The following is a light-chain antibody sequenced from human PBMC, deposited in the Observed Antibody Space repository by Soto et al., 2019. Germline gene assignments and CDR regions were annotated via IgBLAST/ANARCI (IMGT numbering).Light chain of an antibody. V-gene: IGKV2-28*01. CDR3: MQALQIPWT. J-gene: IGKJ1*01. CDR1: QSLLHSNGYNY. CDR2: LGS. Sequence: DIVMTQSPLSLPVTPGEPAAISCRSSQSLLHSNGYNYLDWYLQKPGQSPQLLIYLGSNRASGVPDRFSGSGSGTDCTLKISRVEAEEVGVYYCMQALQIPWTFGQGTKVEIK.